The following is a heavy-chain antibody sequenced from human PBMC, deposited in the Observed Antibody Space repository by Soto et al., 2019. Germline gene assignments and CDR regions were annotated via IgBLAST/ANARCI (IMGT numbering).Heavy chain of an antibody. CDR2: ISESGGST. CDR3: AKRSPYSSGWYSPIFDY. Sequence: PGGSLRLSCAASGFSFSDYAMSWVRQAPGKGLEWVCVISESGGSTHYADSVRGRFTVSRDNSKNSLSLRMNSLRDEDTAVYFCAKRSPYSSGWYSPIFDYWGQGALVTVSS. J-gene: IGHJ4*02. CDR1: GFSFSDYA. V-gene: IGHV3-23*01. D-gene: IGHD6-13*01.